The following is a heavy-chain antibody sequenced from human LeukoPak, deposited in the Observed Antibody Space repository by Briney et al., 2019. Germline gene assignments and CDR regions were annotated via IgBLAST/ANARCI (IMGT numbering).Heavy chain of an antibody. D-gene: IGHD3-22*01. V-gene: IGHV4-59*01. Sequence: SETLSLTCTVSGGSISSYYWSWIRQPPGKGLEWIGYIYYSGSTNYNPSLKSRVTISVDPSKNQFSLKLSSVTAAATAVYYCARDLGGYYNSSGYYYYNGMDVWGQGTTVTVSS. J-gene: IGHJ6*02. CDR2: IYYSGST. CDR3: ARDLGGYYNSSGYYYYNGMDV. CDR1: GGSISSYY.